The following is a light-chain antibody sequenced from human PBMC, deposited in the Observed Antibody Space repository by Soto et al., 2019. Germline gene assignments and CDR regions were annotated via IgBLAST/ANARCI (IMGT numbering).Light chain of an antibody. CDR2: LGS. J-gene: IGKJ4*01. CDR1: QSLLHSNGYNY. CDR3: MQALQTPRT. Sequence: DIVMTQSPLSLPVTPGEPASISCRSSQSLLHSNGYNYLDWYLQKPGQSPQLLIYLGSNRASGVPDRFSGSGSGTDFTLKISRGEAEDVGFYYCMQALQTPRTFGGGTKVEIK. V-gene: IGKV2-28*01.